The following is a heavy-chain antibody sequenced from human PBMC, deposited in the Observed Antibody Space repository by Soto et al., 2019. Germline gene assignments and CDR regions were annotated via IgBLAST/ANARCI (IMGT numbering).Heavy chain of an antibody. D-gene: IGHD3-10*01. V-gene: IGHV3-23*01. J-gene: IGHJ3*02. CDR1: GFTFSSYA. CDR2: ISGSGGST. CDR3: AKAPVLLWFGELSAFDI. Sequence: QPGGSLRLSCAASGFTFSSYAMSWVRQAPGKGLEWVSAISGSGGSTYYADSVKGRFTISRDNSKNTLYLQMNSLRAEDTAVYYCAKAPVLLWFGELSAFDIWGQGTMVTVSS.